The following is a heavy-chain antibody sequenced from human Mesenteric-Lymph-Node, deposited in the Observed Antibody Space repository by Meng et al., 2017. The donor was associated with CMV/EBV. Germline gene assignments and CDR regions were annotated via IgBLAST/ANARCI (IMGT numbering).Heavy chain of an antibody. J-gene: IGHJ4*02. CDR3: ARRGGAFDY. Sequence: GESLKISCAASGFTFSSYSMNWVRQAPGKGLEWVSYISNSSSTIYYADSVNGRFTISRDTAKNSLYLQMNSLRAEDTAVYYCARRGGAFDYWGQGTVVTVSS. V-gene: IGHV3-48*04. CDR1: GFTFSSYS. D-gene: IGHD3-10*01. CDR2: ISNSSSTI.